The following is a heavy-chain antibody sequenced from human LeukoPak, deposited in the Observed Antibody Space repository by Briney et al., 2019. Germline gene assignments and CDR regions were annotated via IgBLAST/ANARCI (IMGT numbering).Heavy chain of an antibody. CDR1: GFTFDDYG. V-gene: IGHV3-20*04. Sequence: PGGSLRLSCAASGFTFDDYGMSWVRQAPGKGLEWVSGINWNGGSTGYADSVKGRFTISRDNAKNSLYLQMNSLRAEDTAVYYCARGTHYYDISGYDYWGQGTLVIVSS. J-gene: IGHJ4*02. CDR3: ARGTHYYDISGYDY. CDR2: INWNGGST. D-gene: IGHD3-22*01.